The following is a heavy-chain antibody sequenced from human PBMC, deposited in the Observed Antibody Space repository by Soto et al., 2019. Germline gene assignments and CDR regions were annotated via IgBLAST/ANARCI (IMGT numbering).Heavy chain of an antibody. V-gene: IGHV4-34*01. CDR2: INHSGST. J-gene: IGHJ4*02. D-gene: IGHD6-19*01. CDR3: AGGIAVAGTSEFDY. Sequence: QVQLQQWGAGLLKPSETLSLTCAVYGGSFSGYYWSWIRQPPGKGLEWIGEINHSGSTNYNPSLKSRVTXXVXTXXNQFSLKLSSVTAADTAVYYCAGGIAVAGTSEFDYWGQGTLVTVSS. CDR1: GGSFSGYY.